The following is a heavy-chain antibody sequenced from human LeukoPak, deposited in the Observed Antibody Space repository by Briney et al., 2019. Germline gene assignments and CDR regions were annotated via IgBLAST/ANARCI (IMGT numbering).Heavy chain of an antibody. D-gene: IGHD5-12*01. CDR2: ISYDGSNK. CDR1: GFTFNNYD. CDR3: ARGVGSPSGYEFFDY. Sequence: PGGSLRLSCAASGFTFNNYDIHWVRQAPGKGLEWVAVISYDGSNKYYADSVKGRFTISRDNSKNTLYLQMNSLRAEDTAVYYCARGVGSPSGYEFFDYWGQGTLVTVSS. V-gene: IGHV3-30-3*01. J-gene: IGHJ4*02.